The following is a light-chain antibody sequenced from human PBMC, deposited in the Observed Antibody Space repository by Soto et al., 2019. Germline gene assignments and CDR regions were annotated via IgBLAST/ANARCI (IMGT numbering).Light chain of an antibody. V-gene: IGKV3-15*01. J-gene: IGKJ1*01. CDR3: QQYRT. CDR2: GAS. Sequence: EIVLTQSPVTLSVSPGEKATLSCRASQSVSSNLAWYQQKPGQAPRLLIYGASTRANGVPARFSGGGSGTEFTLTISSLQSEDFAHFHCQQYRTFGQGTKVEIK. CDR1: QSVSSN.